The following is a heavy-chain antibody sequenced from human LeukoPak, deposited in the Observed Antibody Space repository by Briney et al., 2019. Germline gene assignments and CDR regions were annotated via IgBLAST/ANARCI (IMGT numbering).Heavy chain of an antibody. CDR1: GITFSNYN. Sequence: GGSLRLSCAAPGITFSNYNMNWVRQAPGKGLEWISSITSSSSYTFYADSVKGRFTISRDNAKNSLYLQMNSLRVEDTAIYYCARDFSYFRIHFDYWGQGTLVTVSS. V-gene: IGHV3-21*01. CDR3: ARDFSYFRIHFDY. CDR2: ITSSSSYT. D-gene: IGHD3-9*01. J-gene: IGHJ4*02.